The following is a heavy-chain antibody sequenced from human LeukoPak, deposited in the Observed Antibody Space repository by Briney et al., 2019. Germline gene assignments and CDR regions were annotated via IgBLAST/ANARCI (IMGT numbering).Heavy chain of an antibody. CDR3: ARMYYYGSGSLYYFDY. J-gene: IGHJ4*02. CDR2: IYHSGST. V-gene: IGHV4-4*02. D-gene: IGHD3-10*01. CDR1: GGSISSSNW. Sequence: SETLSLTCAVSGGSISSSNWWSWVRQPPGKGLEWIGEIYHSGSTNYNPSLKSRVTISVDKSKNQFSLKLSSVTAADTAVYYCARMYYYGSGSLYYFDYWGQGTLVTVSS.